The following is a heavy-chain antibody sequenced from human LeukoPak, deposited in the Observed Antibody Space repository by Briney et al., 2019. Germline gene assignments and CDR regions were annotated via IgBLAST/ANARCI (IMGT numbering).Heavy chain of an antibody. Sequence: GESLKISRKGSGYSFTSYWIGWVRQMPGKGLEWMGIIYPGDSDTRYSPSFQGQVTISADQSISTSYLHCTSPQATDTAMYYCARLVSGFYYMDVWGKGTTVTVSS. CDR3: ARLVSGFYYMDV. CDR1: GYSFTSYW. J-gene: IGHJ6*03. D-gene: IGHD2-21*01. V-gene: IGHV5-51*01. CDR2: IYPGDSDT.